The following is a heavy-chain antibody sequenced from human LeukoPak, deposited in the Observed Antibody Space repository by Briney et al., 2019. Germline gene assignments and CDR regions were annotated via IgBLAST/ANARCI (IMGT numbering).Heavy chain of an antibody. V-gene: IGHV1-24*01. CDR3: AAARLDEFRWGY. Sequence: ASMKVSCKVSGYSLNELSMHWVRQTPGKGLEWMGGFDPEDGEIVYAQKFRGRVNMTEGTSTDTAYMYLGSLRPDDTAVYYCAAARLDEFRWGYWGQGTLVTVSS. D-gene: IGHD7-27*01. CDR2: FDPEDGEI. J-gene: IGHJ4*02. CDR1: GYSLNELS.